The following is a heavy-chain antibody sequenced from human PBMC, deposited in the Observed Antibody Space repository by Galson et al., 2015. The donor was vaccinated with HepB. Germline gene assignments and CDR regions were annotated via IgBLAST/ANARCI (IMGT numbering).Heavy chain of an antibody. Sequence: SLRLSCAASGFTFSSYGMHWVRQAPGKGLEWVAVIWYDGSNKYYADSVKGRFTISRDNSKNTLYLQMNSLRAEDTAVYYCAIEEGVYYYDSSGDAFDIWGQGTMVTVSS. D-gene: IGHD3-22*01. CDR3: AIEEGVYYYDSSGDAFDI. V-gene: IGHV3-33*01. CDR2: IWYDGSNK. J-gene: IGHJ3*02. CDR1: GFTFSSYG.